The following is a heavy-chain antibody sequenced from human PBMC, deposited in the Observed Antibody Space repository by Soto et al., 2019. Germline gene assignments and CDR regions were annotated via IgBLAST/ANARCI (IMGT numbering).Heavy chain of an antibody. V-gene: IGHV3-30-3*01. CDR1: GFTFSSYA. CDR2: ISYDGSNK. CDR3: ARDEGRDGYNLVLNY. D-gene: IGHD5-12*01. J-gene: IGHJ4*02. Sequence: QVQLVESGGGVVQPGRSLRLSCAASGFTFSSYAMHWVRKAPGKGLEWVAVISYDGSNKYYADSVKGRFTISRDNSKNTLYLQMNSLRAEDTAVYYCARDEGRDGYNLVLNYWGQGTLVTVSS.